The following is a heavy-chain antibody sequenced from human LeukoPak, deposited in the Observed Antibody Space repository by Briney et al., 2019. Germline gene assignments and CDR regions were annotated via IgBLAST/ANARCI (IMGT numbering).Heavy chain of an antibody. V-gene: IGHV3-15*01. D-gene: IGHD2-8*02. CDR1: GFTCNNAW. CDR2: IKSKSDNGTT. CDR3: TTAPRSTGPCNPDDAFDI. J-gene: IGHJ3*02. Sequence: GGSLRLSCAASGFTCNNAWMTWVRQAPGKGLEWVGRIKSKSDNGTTDYAAPVKGRFTISREDSENTLYLQMNSLKTEDTAVYYCTTAPRSTGPCNPDDAFDIWGQGTMVTVSS.